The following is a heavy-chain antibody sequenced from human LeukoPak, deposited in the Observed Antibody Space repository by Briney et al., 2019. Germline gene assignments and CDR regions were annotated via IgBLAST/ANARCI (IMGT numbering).Heavy chain of an antibody. CDR2: ISSSSNYI. CDR3: ASTNYDSSVVY. J-gene: IGHJ4*02. D-gene: IGHD3-22*01. Sequence: GGSLRLSCAASGFTFSSYSMNWVRQAPGKGLEWVSSISSSSNYINYADAVKGRFTISRDNAKNSLYLQMNSLRAEDTALYYCASTNYDSSVVYWGQGTLVTVSS. CDR1: GFTFSSYS. V-gene: IGHV3-21*01.